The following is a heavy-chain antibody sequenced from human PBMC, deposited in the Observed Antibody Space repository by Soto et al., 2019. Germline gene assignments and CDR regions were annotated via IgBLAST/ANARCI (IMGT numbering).Heavy chain of an antibody. V-gene: IGHV1-18*01. J-gene: IGHJ4*02. D-gene: IGHD3-22*01. CDR2: ISAYNGNT. Sequence: ASVKVSCKASGYTFTSYGISWVRQAPGQGLEWMGWISAYNGNTNYAQKLQGRVTMTTDTSTSTAYMELTSLRSDDTAVYYCARVEEDYHSSGYYTLDYCGQGTLVTVYS. CDR1: GYTFTSYG. CDR3: ARVEEDYHSSGYYTLDY.